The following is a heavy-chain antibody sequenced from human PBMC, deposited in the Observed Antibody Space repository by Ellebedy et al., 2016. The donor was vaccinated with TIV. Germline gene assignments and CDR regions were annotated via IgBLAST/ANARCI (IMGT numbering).Heavy chain of an antibody. CDR1: GFTFNTYA. Sequence: GESLKISXAASGFTFNTYAMNWVRQAPGKGLEWVSSISSTSYRSNYADSVKGRFTISRDNSKNTLFLQMDSLRAEDTAIYYCAKDLSWGGTYLDYWGQGTLVTVSS. CDR2: ISSTSYRS. J-gene: IGHJ4*02. V-gene: IGHV3-23*01. D-gene: IGHD3-16*01. CDR3: AKDLSWGGTYLDY.